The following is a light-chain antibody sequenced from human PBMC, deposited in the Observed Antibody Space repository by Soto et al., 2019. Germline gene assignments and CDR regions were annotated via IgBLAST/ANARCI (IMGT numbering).Light chain of an antibody. J-gene: IGKJ4*01. CDR2: ATS. Sequence: EIVMTQSPATRSVSPGERASLSCTASQSVSSNLAWYQQKPGQTPRLLIYATSTRATGIPARFSGSGSATEFTLTISSLQSEDFAVYYCQHYNNWPLTFGGGTKVDIK. V-gene: IGKV3-15*01. CDR1: QSVSSN. CDR3: QHYNNWPLT.